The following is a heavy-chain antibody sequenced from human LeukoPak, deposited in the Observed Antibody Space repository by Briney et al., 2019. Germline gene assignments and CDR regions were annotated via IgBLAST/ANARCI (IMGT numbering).Heavy chain of an antibody. CDR1: GFTFRGYW. CDR2: INQDGSEE. V-gene: IGHV3-7*01. CDR3: PKGYDPG. Sequence: PGGSLRLSCAATGFTFRGYWMTWVRQAPGKGLEWVANINQDGSEEHYLGSVKGRFTISRDNAKNSVYLQMNSLRAEDTAVYYCPKGYDPGGGQGTLVTVSS. D-gene: IGHD3-3*01. J-gene: IGHJ4*02.